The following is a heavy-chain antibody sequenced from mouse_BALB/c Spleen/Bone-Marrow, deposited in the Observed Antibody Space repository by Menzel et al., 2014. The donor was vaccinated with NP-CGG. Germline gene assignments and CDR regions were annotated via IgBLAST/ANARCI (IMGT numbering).Heavy chain of an antibody. CDR2: IWAGGST. V-gene: IGHV2-9*02. CDR1: GFSLTSYG. J-gene: IGHJ4*01. Sequence: VKLVESGPGLVAPSQSLSITCTVSGFSLTSYGVHWVRQPPGKGLEWLGVIWAGGSTNYNSALMSRLSISKDNSKSQVFLKMNSLQTDDTAMYYCARDYGSSHYAMDYWGQGTSVTVSS. CDR3: ARDYGSSHYAMDY. D-gene: IGHD1-1*01.